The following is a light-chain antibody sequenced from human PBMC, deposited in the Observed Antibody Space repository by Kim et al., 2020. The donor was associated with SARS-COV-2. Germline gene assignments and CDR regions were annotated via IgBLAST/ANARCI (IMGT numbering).Light chain of an antibody. CDR3: QHYSRFPYT. V-gene: IGKV1-5*03. CDR1: QTISTW. CDR2: LAS. J-gene: IGKJ2*01. Sequence: ATVGDRINITCRASQTISTWLAWYQQKPGKAPNLLVYLASTLESGVPSRFIGSGSGTEFTLTIDSLQPDDFATYYCQHYSRFPYTFGQGTKVDI.